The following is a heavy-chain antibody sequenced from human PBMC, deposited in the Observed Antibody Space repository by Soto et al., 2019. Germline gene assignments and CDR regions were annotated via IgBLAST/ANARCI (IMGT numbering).Heavy chain of an antibody. Sequence: SETLSLTCTVSGGSINSDACCWSWIRQHQGKGLEWIGYIYYSGSTNSNPSLKSRVTISVDTSKNQFSLKLSSVTAADTAVYYCARVWGGAFDIWGQGTMVTVSS. CDR1: GGSINSDACC. D-gene: IGHD3-10*01. J-gene: IGHJ3*02. V-gene: IGHV4-61*08. CDR2: IYYSGST. CDR3: ARVWGGAFDI.